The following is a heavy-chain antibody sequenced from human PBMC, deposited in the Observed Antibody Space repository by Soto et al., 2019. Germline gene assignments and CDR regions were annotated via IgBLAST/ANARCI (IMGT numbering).Heavy chain of an antibody. CDR3: ARDPFCSGGGCYPRYFQH. V-gene: IGHV3-48*01. Sequence: GGSLRLSCAASGFTFSSFSMIWVRQAPGKGLEWLSYIDTSSRTTYYADYVKGRFTISRDNAKNSLFLQMDSLRAEDTAVYYCARDPFCSGGGCYPRYFQHWGQGTLVTVSS. D-gene: IGHD2-15*01. CDR2: IDTSSRTT. CDR1: GFTFSSFS. J-gene: IGHJ1*01.